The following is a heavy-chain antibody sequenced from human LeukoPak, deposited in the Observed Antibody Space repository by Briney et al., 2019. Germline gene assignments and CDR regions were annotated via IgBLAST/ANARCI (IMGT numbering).Heavy chain of an antibody. Sequence: ASVKVSCKASGYTFTSYDINWVRQATGQVLEWMGWMNPNSGNTGYAQMFQGRVTMTRNTSISTAYMELSSLRSEDTAVYYCARGLAPRLNPWGQGTLVTVSS. V-gene: IGHV1-8*01. J-gene: IGHJ5*02. CDR3: ARGLAPRLNP. CDR2: MNPNSGNT. CDR1: GYTFTSYD. D-gene: IGHD6-6*01.